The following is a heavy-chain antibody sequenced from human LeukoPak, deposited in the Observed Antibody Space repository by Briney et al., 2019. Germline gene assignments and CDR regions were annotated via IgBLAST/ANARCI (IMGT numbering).Heavy chain of an antibody. CDR1: GGSISSGSYY. Sequence: PSETLSLTCTVSGGSISSGSYYWSCIRQPAGKGLECIGRIYTSGSTNYNPSLKSRVTISVDTSKNQFSLKLSSVTAADTAVYYCARVFPGPYDPSGAFDIWGQGTMVTVSS. D-gene: IGHD5-12*01. CDR2: IYTSGST. V-gene: IGHV4-61*02. CDR3: ARVFPGPYDPSGAFDI. J-gene: IGHJ3*02.